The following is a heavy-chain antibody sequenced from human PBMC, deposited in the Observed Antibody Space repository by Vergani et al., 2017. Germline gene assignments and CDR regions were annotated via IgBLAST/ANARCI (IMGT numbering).Heavy chain of an antibody. J-gene: IGHJ3*02. CDR2: ISSSSSYT. Sequence: QVQLVESGGGLVKPGGSLRLSCTASGFTFSDYYMSWIRQAPGKGREWVSYISSSSSYTNYADSVKGRFNIPRDNAKNSLYLQMNRLRAEDTAVYYCARFTISQNAFDIWGQGTMVTVSS. CDR3: ARFTISQNAFDI. V-gene: IGHV3-11*05. D-gene: IGHD3-3*01. CDR1: GFTFSDYY.